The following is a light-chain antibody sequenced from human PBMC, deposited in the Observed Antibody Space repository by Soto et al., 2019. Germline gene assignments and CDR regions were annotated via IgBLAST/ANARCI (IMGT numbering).Light chain of an antibody. CDR3: QQRSDWPPT. CDR2: DAS. J-gene: IGKJ4*01. CDR1: QSVSSF. Sequence: EIVLTQSPATLSLSPGERATLSCRASQSVSSFLAWYQQKPGQAPRLLIYDASNRATDIPARFSGSGSGTDFTLTISSLEPEDSAIYFCQQRSDWPPTVGGGTKVDIK. V-gene: IGKV3-11*01.